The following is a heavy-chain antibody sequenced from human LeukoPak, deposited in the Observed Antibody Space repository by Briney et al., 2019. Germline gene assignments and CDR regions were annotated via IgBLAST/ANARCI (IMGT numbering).Heavy chain of an antibody. CDR3: ATATTVTTFDNGYFDF. Sequence: SETLSLTCTVSGDSISSTSYYWGWIHQPPGKGLEWIGSIYYSGSTYYNPSLKSRVTISVDTSKNQFSLKLSSVTVADTAVYYCATATTVTTFDNGYFDFWGQGTLVAVSS. V-gene: IGHV4-39*07. J-gene: IGHJ4*02. CDR1: GDSISSTSYY. CDR2: IYYSGST. D-gene: IGHD4-17*01.